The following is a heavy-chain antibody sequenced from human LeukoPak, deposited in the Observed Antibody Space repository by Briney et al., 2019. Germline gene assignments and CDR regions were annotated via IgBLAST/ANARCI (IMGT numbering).Heavy chain of an antibody. V-gene: IGHV1-8*02. D-gene: IGHD3-22*01. J-gene: IGHJ4*02. CDR1: GGTFSSYA. CDR2: MNPNSGNT. CDR3: ARWIYYDSSGYYV. Sequence: ASVKVSCKASGGTFSSYAISWVRQAPGQGLEWMGWMNPNSGNTGYAQKFQGRVTMTRNTSISTAYMELSSLRSEDTAVYYCARWIYYDSSGYYVWGQGTLVTVSS.